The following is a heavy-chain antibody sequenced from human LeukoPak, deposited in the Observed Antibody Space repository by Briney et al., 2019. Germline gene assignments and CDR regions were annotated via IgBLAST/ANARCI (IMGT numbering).Heavy chain of an antibody. Sequence: SETLSLTCTVSGGSISSGDYYWSWIRQPPGKGLEWFGYIYYSGSTYYNPSLKSRATISVDTSKNQFSLKLSSVAAADTAVYYCARDLDYGDYRAFDIWGQGTMVTVSS. J-gene: IGHJ3*02. CDR3: ARDLDYGDYRAFDI. CDR1: GGSISSGDYY. V-gene: IGHV4-30-4*08. CDR2: IYYSGST. D-gene: IGHD4-17*01.